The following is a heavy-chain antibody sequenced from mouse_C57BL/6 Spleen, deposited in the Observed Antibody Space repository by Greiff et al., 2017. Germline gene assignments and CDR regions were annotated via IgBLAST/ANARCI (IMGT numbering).Heavy chain of an antibody. V-gene: IGHV5-17*01. Sequence: EVKLVESGGGLVKPGGSLKLSCAASGFTFSDYGMHWVRQAPEKGLEWVAYISSGSSTIYYADTVKGRFTISRDNAKNTLFLQMTSLGSEDTAMYCCARNYGSSPFAYWGQGTLVTVAA. CDR1: GFTFSDYG. D-gene: IGHD1-1*01. J-gene: IGHJ3*01. CDR2: ISSGSSTI. CDR3: ARNYGSSPFAY.